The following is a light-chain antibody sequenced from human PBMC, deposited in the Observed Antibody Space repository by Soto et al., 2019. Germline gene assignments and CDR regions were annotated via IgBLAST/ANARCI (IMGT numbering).Light chain of an antibody. J-gene: IGKJ1*01. V-gene: IGKV1-39*01. Sequence: DIQMTQSPSSLSASVGDRVTITCRASQSISSYLNWYQQKPGKAPKLLIYAASSLQSGVPSRFSGRGSGTDFTLTISSLQPEDFATYYCQQSYSTPPWTCGQGTEVEIK. CDR1: QSISSY. CDR3: QQSYSTPPWT. CDR2: AAS.